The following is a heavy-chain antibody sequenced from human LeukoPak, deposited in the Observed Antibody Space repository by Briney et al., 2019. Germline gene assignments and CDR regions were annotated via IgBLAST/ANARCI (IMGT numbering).Heavy chain of an antibody. CDR1: GGSVRSGSYY. CDR2: INHSGST. CDR3: ARGSRIAAATDAFDI. J-gene: IGHJ3*02. V-gene: IGHV4-39*07. D-gene: IGHD6-13*01. Sequence: PSETLSLTCTVSGGSVRSGSYYWSWIRQPPGKGLEWIGEINHSGSTNYNPSLKSRVTISVDTSKNQFSLKLSSVTAADTAVYYCARGSRIAAATDAFDIWGQGTMVTVSS.